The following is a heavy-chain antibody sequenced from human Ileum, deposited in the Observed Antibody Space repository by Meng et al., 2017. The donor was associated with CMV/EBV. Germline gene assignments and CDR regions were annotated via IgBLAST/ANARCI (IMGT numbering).Heavy chain of an antibody. Sequence: QVQLVESGGXXVKPGGSLXRSCAASGFTFSINYMSWIRQAPGKGLEWVSYISGSSQTNYADSVKGRFTISRDNAKNSLYLQMNSLRVEDTAVYYCARDRGENYDSSGYYDSWGQGTLVNVSS. CDR2: ISGSSQT. CDR3: ARDRGENYDSSGYYDS. V-gene: IGHV3-11*06. J-gene: IGHJ4*02. D-gene: IGHD3-22*01. CDR1: GFTFSINY.